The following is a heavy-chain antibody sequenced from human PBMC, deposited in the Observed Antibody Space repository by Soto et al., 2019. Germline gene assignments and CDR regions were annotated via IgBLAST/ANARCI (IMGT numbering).Heavy chain of an antibody. CDR1: GGGNLRDYR. Sequence: QVKLVQSGAEVKEPGSSVKVSCTASGGGNLRDYRTTWVRRAPGQGLEWMGGIIPKLGTANYAQKFQGRVTITADESTNSVYMELRNLISDDKAVYYCARGGESYYFGAVDWGQGTPVTVSS. V-gene: IGHV1-69*01. CDR3: ARGGESYYFGAVD. D-gene: IGHD1-26*01. J-gene: IGHJ4*02. CDR2: IIPKLGTA.